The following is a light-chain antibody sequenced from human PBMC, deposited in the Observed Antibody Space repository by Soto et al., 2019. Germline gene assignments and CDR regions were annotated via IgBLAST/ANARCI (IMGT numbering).Light chain of an antibody. J-gene: IGKJ4*01. CDR2: AAS. CDR1: QRISTY. CDR3: QQTYSTRLT. Sequence: DIQLTQSPSSLSASVGDRVTITCRASQRISTYLNWYQQRPGKAPELLISAASSLRSGVPSRFSGSGSGTGFPLTISSLQPEDFATYYCQQTYSTRLTFGGGTKVEIK. V-gene: IGKV1-39*01.